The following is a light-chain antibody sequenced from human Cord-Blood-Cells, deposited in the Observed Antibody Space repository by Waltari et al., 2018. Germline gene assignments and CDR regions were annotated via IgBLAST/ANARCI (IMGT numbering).Light chain of an antibody. CDR1: QSVSSSY. CDR2: GAS. Sequence: EIVLTQSPGTLSLSPGERATLSCRASQSVSSSYLAWYQQKPGQAPRLLIYGASSRATGIPDRVSGSVSGTDFTRTISRLEPEDFAVYYCQQYGISPYTFGQGTKLEIK. CDR3: QQYGISPYT. J-gene: IGKJ2*01. V-gene: IGKV3-20*01.